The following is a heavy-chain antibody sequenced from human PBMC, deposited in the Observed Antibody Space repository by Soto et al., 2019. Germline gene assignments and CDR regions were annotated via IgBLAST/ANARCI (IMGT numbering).Heavy chain of an antibody. CDR2: ISASGGTA. Sequence: PRGYLRLSCAASGLMFSSYAMSWVRQAPGKGLEWVSSISASGGTANLADSVEGRCTISRDNSKSTLYLQMNRLRAEDTAVYYCAKLTYPSDSTGYYYERVSGWIDSWGQG. CDR3: AKLTYPSDSTGYYYERVSGWIDS. D-gene: IGHD3-22*01. J-gene: IGHJ5*01. CDR1: GLMFSSYA. V-gene: IGHV3-23*01.